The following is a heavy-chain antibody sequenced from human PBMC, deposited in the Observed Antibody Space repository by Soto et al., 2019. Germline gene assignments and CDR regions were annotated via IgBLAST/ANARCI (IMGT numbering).Heavy chain of an antibody. J-gene: IGHJ3*02. CDR2: INPRGGTT. CDR1: GYTFTDYY. V-gene: IGHV1-46*03. CDR3: ARDLYSSCWYLRAFEI. D-gene: IGHD6-13*01. Sequence: QVQLVQSGAEVKKPGASVKLSCKASGYTFTDYYIHWVRQAPGQGLEWMGTINPRGGTTSYAQKFQDRVTMTRDTSTSAVYIELSSLGSEDPAVYCCARDLYSSCWYLRAFEIWGQGTMVIVSS.